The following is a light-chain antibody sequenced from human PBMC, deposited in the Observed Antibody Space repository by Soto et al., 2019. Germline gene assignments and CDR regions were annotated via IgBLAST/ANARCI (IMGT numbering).Light chain of an antibody. V-gene: IGKV1-5*01. Sequence: DIQITQSPSTLSASVGVRVTITCRASRNVSTSLAWYQKKPVKAPPLLIFDASSMESGVPPTFSGSGAGAELTLTTSVLQPPDYAASYCRQHSSNSGAFGQGTRLEIK. CDR2: DAS. J-gene: IGKJ5*01. CDR3: RQHSSNSGA. CDR1: RNVSTS.